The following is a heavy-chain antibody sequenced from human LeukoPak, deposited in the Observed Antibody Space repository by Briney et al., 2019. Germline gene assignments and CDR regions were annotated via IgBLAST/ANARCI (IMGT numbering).Heavy chain of an antibody. V-gene: IGHV3-9*01. CDR1: GFTFDDYA. Sequence: PGGSLRLSCAASGFTFDDYAMHWVRQAPGKGLEWVSGISWNSGSIGYADSVKGRFTISRDNSKNTLYLQMNGLRAEDTAVYYCAKGYYFDYWGQGTLVTVSS. CDR2: ISWNSGSI. CDR3: AKGYYFDY. J-gene: IGHJ4*02.